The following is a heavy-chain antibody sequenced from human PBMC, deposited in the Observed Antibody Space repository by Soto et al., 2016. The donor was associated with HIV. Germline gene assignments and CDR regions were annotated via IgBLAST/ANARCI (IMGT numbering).Heavy chain of an antibody. Sequence: EVQLVESGGGLVQPGGSLRLSCAASGFTFSSYWMHWVRQAPGKGLVWVSRINSDGSSTSYADPVKGRFTISRDNAKNTLYLQMNSLRAEDTAVYYCAQGYYDYVWGSYRLDYWGQGTLVTVSS. CDR1: GFTFSSYW. J-gene: IGHJ4*02. D-gene: IGHD3-16*02. CDR2: INSDGSST. CDR3: AQGYYDYVWGSYRLDY. V-gene: IGHV3-74*01.